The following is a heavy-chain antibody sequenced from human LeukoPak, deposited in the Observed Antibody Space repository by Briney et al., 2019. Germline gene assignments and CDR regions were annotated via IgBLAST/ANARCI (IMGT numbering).Heavy chain of an antibody. CDR1: GFTFSNAW. CDR3: TRGGGEFDY. Sequence: PGGSLRLSCAASGFTFSNAWMSWVRQAPGKGLEWIGYIYYSGSTNYNPSLKSRVTISVDTSKNQFSLKLSSVTAADTAVNYCTRGGGEFDYWGQGTLVTVSS. CDR2: IYYSGST. V-gene: IGHV4-59*01. D-gene: IGHD3-10*01. J-gene: IGHJ4*02.